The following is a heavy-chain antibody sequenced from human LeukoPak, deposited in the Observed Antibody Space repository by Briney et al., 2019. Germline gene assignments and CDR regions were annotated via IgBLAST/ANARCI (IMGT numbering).Heavy chain of an antibody. CDR2: ISGGGGTT. CDR1: GFTFTNYV. CDR3: ARVGVVPAAIPDGFDI. V-gene: IGHV3-23*01. Sequence: GGSLRLSCAASGFTFTNYVVSWVRQAPGKGLEWVSSISGGGGTTYYADSVKGRFAISRDNSKDTLYLQMNSLRAEDTAVYYCARVGVVPAAIPDGFDIWGQGTMVTVSS. D-gene: IGHD2-2*01. J-gene: IGHJ3*02.